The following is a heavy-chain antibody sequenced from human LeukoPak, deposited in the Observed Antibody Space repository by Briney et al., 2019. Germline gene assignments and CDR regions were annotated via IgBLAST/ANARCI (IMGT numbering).Heavy chain of an antibody. D-gene: IGHD3-10*01. CDR3: AKSYGSGSYYRYYYYMDV. J-gene: IGHJ6*03. CDR2: ISSSSSYI. Sequence: GGSLRLSCAASGFTFSSYSMNWVRQAPGKGLEWVSSISSSSSYIYYADSVKGRFTISRDNAKNSLYLQMNSLRAEDTAVYYCAKSYGSGSYYRYYYYMDVWGKGTTVTVSS. CDR1: GFTFSSYS. V-gene: IGHV3-21*01.